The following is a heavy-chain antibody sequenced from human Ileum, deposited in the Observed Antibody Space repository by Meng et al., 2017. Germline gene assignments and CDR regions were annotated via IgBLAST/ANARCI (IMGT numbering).Heavy chain of an antibody. CDR2: IYESGTT. J-gene: IGHJ4*02. D-gene: IGHD6-6*01. V-gene: IGHV4-4*02. Sequence: QVQLKESGPGLVKPSETLSVICAVSGDSIRNGNWWSWVRQPPGKGLEWIGEIYESGTTNYNPSLKSRVTISVDKSKNEFSLKLSSVTAADTALYYCARVSYNKGSSKFDSWGQGTLVTVSS. CDR3: ARVSYNKGSSKFDS. CDR1: GDSIRNGNW.